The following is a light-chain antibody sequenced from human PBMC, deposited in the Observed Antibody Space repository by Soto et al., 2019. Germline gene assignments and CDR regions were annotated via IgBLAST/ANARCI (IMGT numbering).Light chain of an antibody. V-gene: IGKV1-5*03. CDR3: RHYNTYSPPYT. CDR1: QSISYW. Sequence: DIQMTQFPATLSASVGDRVTITCRASQSISYWLAWYQQKPGKAPNLLIYKASTLESGVPSRFSGSGAGTAFTLTITTLHPDDFATYYCRHYNTYSPPYTFGQGTKLEIK. J-gene: IGKJ2*01. CDR2: KAS.